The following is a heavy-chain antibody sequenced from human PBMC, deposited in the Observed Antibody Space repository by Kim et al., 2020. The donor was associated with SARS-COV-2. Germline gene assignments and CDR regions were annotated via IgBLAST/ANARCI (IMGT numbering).Heavy chain of an antibody. V-gene: IGHV4-34*01. D-gene: IGHD3-3*01. Sequence: SETLSLTCAVYGGSFSGYYWSWIRQPPGKGLEWIGEINHSGSTNYNPSLKSRVTISVDTSKNQFSLKLSSVTAADTAVYYCARGRGTIFGVVIYRWFDPWGQGTLVTVSS. CDR1: GGSFSGYY. CDR2: INHSGST. J-gene: IGHJ5*02. CDR3: ARGRGTIFGVVIYRWFDP.